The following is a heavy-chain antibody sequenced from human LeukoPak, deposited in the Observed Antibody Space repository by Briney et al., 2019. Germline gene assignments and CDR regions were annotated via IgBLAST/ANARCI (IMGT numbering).Heavy chain of an antibody. D-gene: IGHD3-22*01. CDR2: IYHSGST. V-gene: IGHV4-38-2*01. Sequence: TSETLSLTCAVSGYSISSGYYWGWIRQPPGKGLEWIGGIYHSGSTYYNPSLKSRVTISVDTSKNQFSLKLSSVTAADTAVYYCASPTYYYDSSGLDWYFDLWGRGTLVTVSS. CDR1: GYSISSGYY. CDR3: ASPTYYYDSSGLDWYFDL. J-gene: IGHJ2*01.